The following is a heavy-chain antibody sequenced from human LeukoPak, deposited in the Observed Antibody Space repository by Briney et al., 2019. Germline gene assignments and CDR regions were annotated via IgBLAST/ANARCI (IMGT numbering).Heavy chain of an antibody. CDR3: ATYHNTLTAKRSYY. D-gene: IGHD2-21*02. Sequence: GGSLRLSCAASGFTVSSTYVSWVRQAPGKGLEWVSVIYKGGNTYYIDSVKGRFTISRDTSKNTLYLQMNSLRAEDTAVYYCATYHNTLTAKRSYYWGQGTLVTVSS. J-gene: IGHJ4*02. V-gene: IGHV3-53*01. CDR1: GFTVSSTY. CDR2: IYKGGNT.